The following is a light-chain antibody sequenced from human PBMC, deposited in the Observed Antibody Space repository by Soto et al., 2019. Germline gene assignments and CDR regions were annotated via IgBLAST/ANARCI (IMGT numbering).Light chain of an antibody. J-gene: IGLJ2*01. Sequence: QSALAQPASVSGSPGQSITISCTGTRSDIGRYNYVSWYQQHPGEAPKLLIYEVTYRPSGVSARFSGSKSGSTASLTISGIQAEDEADYYCSSYSTTSSPHVLFGGGTKLTVL. CDR3: SSYSTTSSPHVL. CDR2: EVT. CDR1: RSDIGRYNY. V-gene: IGLV2-14*01.